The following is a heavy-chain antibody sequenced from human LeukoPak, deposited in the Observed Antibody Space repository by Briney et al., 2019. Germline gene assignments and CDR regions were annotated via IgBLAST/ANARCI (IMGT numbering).Heavy chain of an antibody. V-gene: IGHV1-46*01. CDR3: ARDLYYYDSSGYQDY. D-gene: IGHD3-22*01. J-gene: IGHJ4*02. CDR2: INPSGGST. CDR1: GYTFTSYY. Sequence: ASVKVSCKASGYTFTSYYVHWVRQAPGQGLEWMGIINPSGGSTSYAQKFQGRVTMTRDTSTSTVYMELSSLRSEDTAVYYCARDLYYYDSSGYQDYWGQGTLVTVSS.